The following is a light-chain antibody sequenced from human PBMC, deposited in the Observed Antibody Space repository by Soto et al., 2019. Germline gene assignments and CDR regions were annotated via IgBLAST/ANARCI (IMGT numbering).Light chain of an antibody. Sequence: QSALAQPASVSGSPGQSITISFTGTTSDIAGYNYVSWYQQHPGKAPKLLIYEVTGRASGVSHRFSGSKSGNTASLTISGLQAEDVAEYCCSSYTSASLDVFGTGTKVTVL. CDR3: SSYTSASLDV. CDR2: EVT. CDR1: TSDIAGYNY. J-gene: IGLJ1*01. V-gene: IGLV2-14*01.